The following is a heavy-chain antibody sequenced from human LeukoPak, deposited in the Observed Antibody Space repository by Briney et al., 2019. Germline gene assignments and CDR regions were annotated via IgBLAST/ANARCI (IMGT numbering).Heavy chain of an antibody. CDR3: ARDKGGAVAESGDAFDI. Sequence: GGSLRLSCAVSGFTFSSDWMTWVRQAPGKGLEWVSYISSSSSTIYYADSVKGRFTISRDNAKNSLYLQMNSLRAEDTAVYYCARDKGGAVAESGDAFDIWGQGTMVTVSS. CDR2: ISSSSSTI. J-gene: IGHJ3*02. V-gene: IGHV3-48*04. CDR1: GFTFSSDW. D-gene: IGHD6-19*01.